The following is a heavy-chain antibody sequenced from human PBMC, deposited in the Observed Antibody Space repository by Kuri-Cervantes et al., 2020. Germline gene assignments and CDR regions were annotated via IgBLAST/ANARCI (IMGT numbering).Heavy chain of an antibody. Sequence: ASVKVSCKASGYTFTTYHIQWVRQAPGQGLEWMGWISAYNGDTNYAQKLQGRVTMTTDTSTSTAYMELRSLRYDDTAVYYCARGVDSSGFLFDYWGQGTLVTVSS. CDR1: GYTFTTYH. V-gene: IGHV1-18*04. CDR3: ARGVDSSGFLFDY. J-gene: IGHJ4*02. CDR2: ISAYNGDT. D-gene: IGHD6-19*01.